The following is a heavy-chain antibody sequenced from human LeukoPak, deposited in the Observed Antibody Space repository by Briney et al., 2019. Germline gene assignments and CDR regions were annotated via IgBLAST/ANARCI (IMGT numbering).Heavy chain of an antibody. J-gene: IGHJ3*02. CDR3: RVAFDI. CDR1: GFTFSNAW. Sequence: GGSLRLSCAASGFTFSNAWMSWVRQAPGKGLVWVGRIKSKTVGGTTDYAAPVKGRFTISRDDSKNTLYLQMNSLKTEDTAVYYCRVAFDIWGQGTMVTVSS. CDR2: IKSKTVGGTT. V-gene: IGHV3-15*01.